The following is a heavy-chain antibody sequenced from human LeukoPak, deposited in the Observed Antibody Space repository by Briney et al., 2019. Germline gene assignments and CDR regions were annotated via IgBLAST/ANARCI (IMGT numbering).Heavy chain of an antibody. J-gene: IGHJ4*02. V-gene: IGHV3-23*01. CDR1: GFTFSSYA. CDR3: TTDSNHVFRD. D-gene: IGHD3-10*01. CDR2: ISGSGGST. Sequence: GGSLRLSCAASGFTFSSYAMSWVRQAPGKGLEWVSAISGSGGSTYYADSVKGRFTISRDNSKNTLYLQINSLKIEDTAVYYCTTDSNHVFRDWGQGTLVTVSS.